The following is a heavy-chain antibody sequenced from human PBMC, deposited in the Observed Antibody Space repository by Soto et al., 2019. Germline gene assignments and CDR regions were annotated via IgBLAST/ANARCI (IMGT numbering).Heavy chain of an antibody. CDR2: IYPGDPDT. CDR1: GYSFTSYW. D-gene: IGHD2-2*01. CDR3: ARWYCSSTSCYHYYGMDV. Sequence: PGESLKISCKGSGYSFTSYWIGWVRQMPGKGLEWMGIIYPGDPDTRYSPSFQGQVTISADKSISTAYLQWSSLKASDTAMYYCARWYCSSTSCYHYYGMDVWGQGTTVTVSS. J-gene: IGHJ6*02. V-gene: IGHV5-51*01.